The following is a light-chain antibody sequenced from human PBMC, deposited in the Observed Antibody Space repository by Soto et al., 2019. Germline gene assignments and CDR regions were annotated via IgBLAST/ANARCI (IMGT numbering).Light chain of an antibody. CDR1: SSNVGSYKL. CDR3: CSSGGSPTYV. CDR2: EVN. Sequence: QSVLTQPAYVSGSPGQSITISCTGTSSNVGSYKLVSWYQQHPGKAPKLMIFEVNKRPSGVSNRFSGAKSGNTASLTITGLKVEDEADYYCCSSGGSPTYVFGTGTKLTVL. J-gene: IGLJ1*01. V-gene: IGLV2-23*02.